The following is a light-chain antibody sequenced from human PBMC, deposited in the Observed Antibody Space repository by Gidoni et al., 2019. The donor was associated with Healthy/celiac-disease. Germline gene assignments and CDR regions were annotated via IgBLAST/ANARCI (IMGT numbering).Light chain of an antibody. CDR1: QSISSY. CDR2: AAS. CDR3: QQCYSTPWT. V-gene: IGKV1-39*01. Sequence: DIQMTQYPSSLSASVGDRVTITGRARQSISSYLHWYQQKPGQAPKLLIYAASSLKSGVPSRFSGSGSGTDFTLTISSLQPEDFATYYCQQCYSTPWTFGQGTKVEIK. J-gene: IGKJ1*01.